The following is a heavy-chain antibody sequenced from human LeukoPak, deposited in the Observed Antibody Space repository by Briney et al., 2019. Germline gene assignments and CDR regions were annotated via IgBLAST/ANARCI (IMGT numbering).Heavy chain of an antibody. CDR3: AKTLLVRGGAFDI. J-gene: IGHJ3*02. CDR1: GFTFSSYG. CDR2: ISYDGSNK. V-gene: IGHV3-30*18. Sequence: GGSLRLSCAASGFTFSSYGMHWVRQAPGKGLEWVAVISYDGSNKYYADSVKGRFTISRDNSKNTLYLQMNSLRAEDTAVYYCAKTLLVRGGAFDIWGQGTMVTVS. D-gene: IGHD4-23*01.